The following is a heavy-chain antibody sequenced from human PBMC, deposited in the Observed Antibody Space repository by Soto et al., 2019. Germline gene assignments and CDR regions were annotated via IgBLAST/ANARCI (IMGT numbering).Heavy chain of an antibody. CDR3: ARGAPGRDGYNLDFQH. V-gene: IGHV3-21*01. CDR2: ISSSSSFR. J-gene: IGHJ1*01. D-gene: IGHD5-12*01. CDR1: GFTFSTYA. Sequence: LRLSCAASGFTFSTYAMNWVRQAPGKGLEWVSSISSSSSFRYYADSVKGRFTISRDNAKNSLYLQMNSLRAEDTAVYYCARGAPGRDGYNLDFQHWGQGTLVTVPS.